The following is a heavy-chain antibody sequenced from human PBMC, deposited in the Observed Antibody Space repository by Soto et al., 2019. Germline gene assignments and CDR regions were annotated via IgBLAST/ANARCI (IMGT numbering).Heavy chain of an antibody. CDR2: IIPIFGTA. Sequence: SVKVSCKASGGTFSSYAISWVRQAPGQGLEWMGGIIPIFGTANYAQKFQDRVTITADKSTSTAYMELSSLRSEDTAVYYCARGGGGYSYGRYYYYGMDVWGQGTTVTVS. CDR1: GGTFSSYA. CDR3: ARGGGGYSYGRYYYYGMDV. J-gene: IGHJ6*02. D-gene: IGHD5-18*01. V-gene: IGHV1-69*06.